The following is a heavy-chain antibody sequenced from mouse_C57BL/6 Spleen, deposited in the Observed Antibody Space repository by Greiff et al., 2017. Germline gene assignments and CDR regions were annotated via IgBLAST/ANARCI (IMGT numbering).Heavy chain of an antibody. CDR2: IHPNSGST. J-gene: IGHJ4*01. CDR1: GYTFTSYW. Sequence: VKLQQPGAELVKPGASVKLSCKASGYTFTSYWMHWVKQRPGQGLEWIGMIHPNSGSTNYNEKFKSKATLTVDKSSSTAYMQLSSLTSEDSAVYYCAREATDAMDYWGQGTSVTVSS. V-gene: IGHV1-64*01. D-gene: IGHD3-2*02. CDR3: AREATDAMDY.